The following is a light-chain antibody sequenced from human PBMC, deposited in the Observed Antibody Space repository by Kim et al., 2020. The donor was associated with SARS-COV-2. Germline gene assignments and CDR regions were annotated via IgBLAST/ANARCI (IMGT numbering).Light chain of an antibody. CDR2: AAS. J-gene: IGKJ4*01. V-gene: IGKV1-16*01. Sequence: ASEGDRVTFAWRARQGINHHVAWFRQKAGKATESLICAASTLQGGVPSRFSGSGFGTDVALTIGSVQPEEFASYYCRQYSTFPLTFGGGTKVDIK. CDR3: RQYSTFPLT. CDR1: QGINHH.